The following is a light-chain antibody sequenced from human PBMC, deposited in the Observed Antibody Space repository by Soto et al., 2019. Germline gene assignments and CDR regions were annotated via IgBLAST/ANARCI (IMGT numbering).Light chain of an antibody. CDR3: QQYNNWPPIT. CDR1: QSVSGN. CDR2: GAS. V-gene: IGKV3-15*01. J-gene: IGKJ5*01. Sequence: EIVMTQSPATLSVSPGERATLSCRASQSVSGNLTWYQQKPGQAPRLLIYGASTRATGITARFSGSGSGTEFTLTISSLQSEDFAVYYWQQYNNWPPITFGQGTRLEIK.